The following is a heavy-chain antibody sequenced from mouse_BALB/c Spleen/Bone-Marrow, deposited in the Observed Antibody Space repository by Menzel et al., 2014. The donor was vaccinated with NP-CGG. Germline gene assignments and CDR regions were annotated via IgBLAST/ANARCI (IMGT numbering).Heavy chain of an antibody. V-gene: IGHV1-80*01. D-gene: IGHD2-4*01. CDR1: GYVFSRNW. CDR2: IFPGDGDT. CDR3: ARGDFDYDYTMDY. Sequence: QVQLQQPGAELARLGSSVKISCKASGYVFSRNWMNWVKQRPGQGLERIGQIFPGDGDTNYNGQFKGKATLTADRSSSTAFMQLSSLTSEDSAVYFCARGDFDYDYTMDYWGQGTSVTVSS. J-gene: IGHJ4*01.